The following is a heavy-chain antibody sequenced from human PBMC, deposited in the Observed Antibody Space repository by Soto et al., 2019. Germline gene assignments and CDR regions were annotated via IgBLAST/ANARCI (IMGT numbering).Heavy chain of an antibody. CDR3: ARGRTVTPTYYFDY. J-gene: IGHJ4*02. V-gene: IGHV4-34*01. CDR1: GGSFSGYY. Sequence: SETLSLTCAVYGGSFSGYYWSWIRQPPGKGLEWIGEINHSGSTNYNPSLKSRVTISVDTSKNQFPLKLSSVTAADTAVYYCARGRTVTPTYYFDYWGQGTLVTVSS. D-gene: IGHD1-1*01. CDR2: INHSGST.